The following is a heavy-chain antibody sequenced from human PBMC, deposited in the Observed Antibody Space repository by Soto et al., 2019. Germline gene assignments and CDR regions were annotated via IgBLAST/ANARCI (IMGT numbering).Heavy chain of an antibody. V-gene: IGHV3-30*18. J-gene: IGHJ4*02. CDR1: GFTFSSYG. Sequence: PGGSLRLSCAASGFTFSSYGMHWVRQAPGKGLEWVAVISYDGSNKYYADSVKGRFTISRDNSKNTLYLQMNSLRAEDTAVCYCAKVQETCSGGSCYPSIDYWGQGTLVTVSS. D-gene: IGHD2-15*01. CDR3: AKVQETCSGGSCYPSIDY. CDR2: ISYDGSNK.